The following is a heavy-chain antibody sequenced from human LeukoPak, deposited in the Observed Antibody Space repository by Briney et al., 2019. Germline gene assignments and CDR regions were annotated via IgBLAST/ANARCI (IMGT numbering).Heavy chain of an antibody. D-gene: IGHD3-10*01. CDR2: INTNTGNP. CDR3: ARRITLVRGVRLGDWFDP. V-gene: IGHV7-4-1*02. J-gene: IGHJ5*02. CDR1: GYTFTGYY. Sequence: ASVKVSCKASGYTFTGYYMHWVRQAPGQGLEWMGWINTNTGNPTYAQGFTGRFVFSLDTSVGTAYLQISSLKAEDTAVYYCARRITLVRGVRLGDWFDPWGQGSLVTVSS.